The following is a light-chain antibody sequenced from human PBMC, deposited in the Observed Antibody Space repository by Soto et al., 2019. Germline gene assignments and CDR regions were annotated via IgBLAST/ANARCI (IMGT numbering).Light chain of an antibody. V-gene: IGKV1-39*01. CDR3: QHGYVDPYS. CDR2: SAS. CDR1: QDINVN. Sequence: DIQMTQSPSSVSASIGDTVTITCRASQDINVNLNWYQQKPGEVPKLLIYSASTLHSGVPSRFTASGSETDFTLTIRSLQTEDFATYYCQHGYVDPYSFGQGTKVDI. J-gene: IGKJ2*03.